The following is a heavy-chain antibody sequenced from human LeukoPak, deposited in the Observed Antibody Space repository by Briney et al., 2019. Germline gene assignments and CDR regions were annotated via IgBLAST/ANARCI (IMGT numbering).Heavy chain of an antibody. CDR1: GGSISSSSYY. CDR2: IYYSGST. V-gene: IGHV4-39*01. Sequence: SETLSLTCTVSGGSISSSSYYWGWIRQPPGKVLEWIGSIYYSGSTYYNPSLKSRVTISVDTSKNQFSLKLSSVTAADTAVYYCARSWLESGWYDYFDYWGQGTLVTVSS. D-gene: IGHD6-19*01. CDR3: ARSWLESGWYDYFDY. J-gene: IGHJ4*02.